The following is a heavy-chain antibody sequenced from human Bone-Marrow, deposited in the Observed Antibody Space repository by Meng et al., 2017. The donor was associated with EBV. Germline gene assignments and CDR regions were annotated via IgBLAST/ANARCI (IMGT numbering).Heavy chain of an antibody. D-gene: IGHD3-10*01. CDR3: ARESGRGYTPDF. CDR1: GGAFSNSA. CDR2: FIPILGTP. V-gene: IGHV1-69*01. J-gene: IGHJ4*02. Sequence: QVKGGQAGAEVKRPGSSVKVSCKASGGAFSNSAISWVRQAPGQGLEWMGGFIPILGTPNYAQKYQGRVTITADESTSTAYMELSGLRSEDTAVYYCARESGRGYTPDFWGQGTLAPSPQ.